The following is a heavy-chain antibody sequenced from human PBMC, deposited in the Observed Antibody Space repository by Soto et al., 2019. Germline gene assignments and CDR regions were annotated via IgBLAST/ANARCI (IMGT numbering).Heavy chain of an antibody. D-gene: IGHD6-19*01. Sequence: EAQLVESGGGLVQPGGSLRLSCAASGFTFSSHWMSWVRQAPGKGLEWVANIKQDGSEKYYVDSVKGRFTISRDNARNSLYLQMNSLRAEETAVYYCARALYSRGTQYWYYNYGMDVWGQGTTVTVSS. CDR1: GFTFSSHW. CDR3: ARALYSRGTQYWYYNYGMDV. J-gene: IGHJ6*02. CDR2: IKQDGSEK. V-gene: IGHV3-7*03.